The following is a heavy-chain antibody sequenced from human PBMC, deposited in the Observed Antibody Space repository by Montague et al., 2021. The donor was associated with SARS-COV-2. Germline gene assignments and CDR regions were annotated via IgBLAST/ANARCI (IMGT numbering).Heavy chain of an antibody. V-gene: IGHV4-59*08. CDR3: ARQITMVREPFDS. J-gene: IGHJ4*02. CDR2: IYYYGSV. CDR1: GDSVSRSY. D-gene: IGHD3-10*01. Sequence: SDTLSLTCTVAGDSVSRSYWNWIRQSPGKGLEWIGNIYYYGSVNYNPSLKSRLSISSDTSKNQLSLTLTSVTAADTATYYCARQITMVREPFDSWGQGTLVLVSS.